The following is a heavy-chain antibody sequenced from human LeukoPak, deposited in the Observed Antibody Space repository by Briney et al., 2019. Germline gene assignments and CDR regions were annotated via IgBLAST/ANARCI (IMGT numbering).Heavy chain of an antibody. CDR1: GGSFSGYY. Sequence: SETLSLTCAVYGGSFSGYYWSWIRQPPGKGLEWIGEINHSGSTNYNPSLKSRVTISVDTSKNQFSLKLTSVTAADTAVYYCARDGRYTYVHDYWGQGTLVTVSS. D-gene: IGHD5-18*01. CDR3: ARDGRYTYVHDY. V-gene: IGHV4-34*01. CDR2: INHSGST. J-gene: IGHJ4*02.